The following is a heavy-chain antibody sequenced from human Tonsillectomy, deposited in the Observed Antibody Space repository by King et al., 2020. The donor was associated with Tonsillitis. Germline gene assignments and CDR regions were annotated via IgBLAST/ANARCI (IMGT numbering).Heavy chain of an antibody. CDR2: IYHSGST. CDR1: GASISSGGYS. V-gene: IGHV4-30-2*01. Sequence: LQLQESGSGLVKPSQTLSLTCAVSGASISSGGYSWSWIRQPPGKGLEWIGYIYHSGSTYYNPSLKSRVTISVDRSKNQFSLKLSSVTAADTAVYYCARASPYYYDSSGYYPFDYWGRNPGHRLL. J-gene: IGHJ4*01. D-gene: IGHD3-22*01. CDR3: ARASPYYYDSSGYYPFDY.